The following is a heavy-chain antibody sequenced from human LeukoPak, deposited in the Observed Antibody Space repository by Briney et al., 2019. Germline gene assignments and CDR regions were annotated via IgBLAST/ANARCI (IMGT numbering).Heavy chain of an antibody. CDR3: ATSDDSSGSD. CDR2: INLDGSVK. D-gene: IGHD3-22*01. V-gene: IGHV3-7*01. Sequence: PGGSLILSCAASGFTFSGYWMSWVRQAPGKGLEWVANINLDGSVKHYVDSAKGRFTISRDNAKNSLYLQMNYLRAEDTALYYCATSDDSSGSDWGQGTLVTVSS. CDR1: GFTFSGYW. J-gene: IGHJ4*02.